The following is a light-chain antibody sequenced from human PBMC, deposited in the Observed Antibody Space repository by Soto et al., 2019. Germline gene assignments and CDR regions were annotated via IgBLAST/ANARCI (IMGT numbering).Light chain of an antibody. V-gene: IGKV3-11*01. J-gene: IGKJ1*01. CDR3: QQYNTYSLT. CDR1: QRIXSY. Sequence: EIVLTKSPVTLSLSPGERAPLSCRASQRIXSYFACDQQKPGQAPRVLXYDTSNRATDVPARFSGSGSGTDFTLTISRLQPDYFAIYYCQQYNTYSLTFGQGTKVDIK. CDR2: DTS.